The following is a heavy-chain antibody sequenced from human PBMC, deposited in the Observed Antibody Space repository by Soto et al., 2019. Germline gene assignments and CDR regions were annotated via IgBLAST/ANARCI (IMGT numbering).Heavy chain of an antibody. D-gene: IGHD3-10*01. Sequence: GSLRLSCAASGFTFSSYAMHWVRQAPGKGLEYVSAISSNGGSTYYANSVKGRFTISRDNSKNTLYLQMGSLRAEDMAVYYCARGGLLWFGEFNAFDIWGQGTMVTVSS. CDR1: GFTFSSYA. CDR2: ISSNGGST. J-gene: IGHJ3*02. V-gene: IGHV3-64*01. CDR3: ARGGLLWFGEFNAFDI.